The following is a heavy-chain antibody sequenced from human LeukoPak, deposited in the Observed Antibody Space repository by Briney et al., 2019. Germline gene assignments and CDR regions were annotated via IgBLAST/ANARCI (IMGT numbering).Heavy chain of an antibody. V-gene: IGHV4-34*01. Sequence: KPSETLSLTCAVYGESLSKYYWTWIRQSPGKGLEWIGEINHRGSTNLNPFLKSRVTLSVDTSKHQFSLKMTSVTAADAAVYYCASSVGSTDYWGQGTLVTVSS. CDR3: ASSVGSTDY. CDR1: GESLSKYY. J-gene: IGHJ4*02. D-gene: IGHD1-26*01. CDR2: INHRGST.